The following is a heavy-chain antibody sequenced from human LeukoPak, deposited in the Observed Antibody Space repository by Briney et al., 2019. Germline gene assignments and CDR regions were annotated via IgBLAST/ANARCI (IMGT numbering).Heavy chain of an antibody. Sequence: ASVKVSCKASGYTFTSYDINWVRQAPGQGLEWMGIINPSGGSTSYAQKSQGRVTMTRDTSTSTVYMELSSLRSEDTAVYFCARGYCSGNNCYYFDYWGQGTLVTVSS. J-gene: IGHJ4*02. CDR2: INPSGGST. CDR3: ARGYCSGNNCYYFDY. D-gene: IGHD2-15*01. CDR1: GYTFTSYD. V-gene: IGHV1-46*01.